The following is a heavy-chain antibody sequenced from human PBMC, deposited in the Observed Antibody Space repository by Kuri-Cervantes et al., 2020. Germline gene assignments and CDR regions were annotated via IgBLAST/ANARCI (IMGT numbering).Heavy chain of an antibody. CDR1: GFTFGDYA. D-gene: IGHD6-19*01. V-gene: IGHV3-48*02. CDR3: ARGHSSGWYRGSNYGMDV. Sequence: GESLKISCTASGFTFGDYAMSWFRQAPGKGLEWVSYISQSSSTIYYPDSVRGRFTISRDDAKNSLYLQMNSLRDEDTAVYYCARGHSSGWYRGSNYGMDVWGQGTTVTVSS. CDR2: ISQSSSTI. J-gene: IGHJ6*02.